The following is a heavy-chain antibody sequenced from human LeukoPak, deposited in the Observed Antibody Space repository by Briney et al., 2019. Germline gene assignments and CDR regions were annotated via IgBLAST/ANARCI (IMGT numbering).Heavy chain of an antibody. V-gene: IGHV1-46*01. CDR1: RYTFTSYY. CDR2: INPSGGST. J-gene: IGHJ5*02. D-gene: IGHD1-26*01. CDR3: ARGGPLVVGATNWFDP. Sequence: ASVKVSCKGSRYTFTSYYMHWVRQAPGRGLEWMGIINPSGGSTSYAQKFQGRVTMTRDTSTSTVYMELSSLRSEDTAVYYCARGGPLVVGATNWFDPWGQGTLVTVSS.